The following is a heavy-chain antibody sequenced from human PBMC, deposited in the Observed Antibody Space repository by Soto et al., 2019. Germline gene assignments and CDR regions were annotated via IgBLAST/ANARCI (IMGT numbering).Heavy chain of an antibody. V-gene: IGHV3-23*01. CDR3: AKDSWSYGSGTLDS. CDR2: ISGSGGST. CDR1: GFTFSSYA. J-gene: IGHJ4*02. D-gene: IGHD3-10*01. Sequence: GGSLRLSCAASGFTFSSYAMSWVRQAPGKGLEWVSAISGSGGSTYYADSVKGRFTISRDNSKNTLYLQMNSLRAEDTAVYYCAKDSWSYGSGTLDSWGQGTLVTVSS.